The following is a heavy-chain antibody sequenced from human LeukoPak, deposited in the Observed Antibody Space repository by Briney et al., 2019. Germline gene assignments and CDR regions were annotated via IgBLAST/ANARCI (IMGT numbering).Heavy chain of an antibody. CDR3: ARGYSSGWILFDY. J-gene: IGHJ4*02. D-gene: IGHD6-19*01. CDR2: IYSGGST. Sequence: GGSLRLSCAASGFTVSSNYMSWVRQAPGKGLEWVSVIYSGGSTYYADSVKGRFTISRDNSKNTLYLQMNSLRAEDTAVYYCARGYSSGWILFDYWGQGTLVTVSS. V-gene: IGHV3-53*01. CDR1: GFTVSSNY.